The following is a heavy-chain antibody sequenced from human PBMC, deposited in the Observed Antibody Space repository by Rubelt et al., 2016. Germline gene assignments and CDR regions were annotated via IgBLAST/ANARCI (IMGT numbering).Heavy chain of an antibody. V-gene: IGHV3-53*01. CDR3: VRGLPLHP. CDR2: IYVGGDT. CDR1: GFTVSSTY. Sequence: EVQLVESGGGLIQPGGSLRLSCAASGFTVSSTYMSWVRQAPGKGLEWVSVIYVGGDTKYADSVKVRFTISRDNSKNTLYLQMNSLRAEDTAVYYCVRGLPLHPWGQGTLVTVSS. J-gene: IGHJ5*02.